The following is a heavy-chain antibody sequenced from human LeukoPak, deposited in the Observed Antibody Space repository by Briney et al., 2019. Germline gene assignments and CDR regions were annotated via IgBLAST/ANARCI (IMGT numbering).Heavy chain of an antibody. D-gene: IGHD5-12*01. V-gene: IGHV3-23*01. CDR1: GFTFSSYG. Sequence: PGGSLRLSCAASGFTFSSYGMSWVRQAPGKGLEWVSAIGGSGGGTYYADSVKGRFTISRDNSKNTLYLQMNSLRPEDTAIYYCAKARSHSGYEPFDDWGQGTLVTVSS. CDR2: IGGSGGGT. J-gene: IGHJ4*02. CDR3: AKARSHSGYEPFDD.